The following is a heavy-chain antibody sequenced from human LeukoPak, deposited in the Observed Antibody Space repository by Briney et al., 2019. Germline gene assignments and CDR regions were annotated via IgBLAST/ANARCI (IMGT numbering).Heavy chain of an antibody. Sequence: GGSLRLSCAASGFTFSSYGMHWVRQAPGKGLEWVAVIWYDGSNKYYADSVKGRFTISRGNSKNTLYLQMNGLRAEDTAVYYCARDAPPLDYGDYLDYWGQGTLVTVSS. CDR1: GFTFSSYG. CDR2: IWYDGSNK. CDR3: ARDAPPLDYGDYLDY. J-gene: IGHJ4*02. V-gene: IGHV3-33*01. D-gene: IGHD4-17*01.